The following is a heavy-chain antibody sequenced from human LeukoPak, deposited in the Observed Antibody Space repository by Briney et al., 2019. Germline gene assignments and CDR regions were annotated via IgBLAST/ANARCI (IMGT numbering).Heavy chain of an antibody. Sequence: PAGSLRLSCAASGFTFSSYWMSWVRQAPGKGLEWVANIKQDGSEKYYVDSVKGRFTISRDNAKNSLYLQMNSLRAEDTAVYYCARGGVDTAMVTYYWGQGTLVTVSS. V-gene: IGHV3-7*01. CDR3: ARGGVDTAMVTYY. CDR2: IKQDGSEK. J-gene: IGHJ4*02. D-gene: IGHD5-18*01. CDR1: GFTFSSYW.